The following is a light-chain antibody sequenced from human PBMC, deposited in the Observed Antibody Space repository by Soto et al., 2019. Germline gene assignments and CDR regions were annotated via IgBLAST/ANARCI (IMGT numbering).Light chain of an antibody. CDR3: QQFSRYPLT. Sequence: EFVLTQSPGTLSLSPGERATLSCRASQTVRNNYLAWYQQKPGQAPRLLIYDASIRATGIPDRFSGGGSWTHFGLTISSLEHEDFAVYYCQQFSRYPLTFGGGTKLQIK. CDR2: DAS. J-gene: IGKJ4*01. CDR1: QTVRNNY. V-gene: IGKV3-20*01.